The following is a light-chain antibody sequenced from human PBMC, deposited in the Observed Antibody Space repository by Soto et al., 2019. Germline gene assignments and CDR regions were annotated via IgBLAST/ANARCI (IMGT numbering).Light chain of an antibody. CDR3: SSYTSSSVV. CDR2: EVS. Sequence: QSVLTQPASVSGSPGQSITISCPGTSSDVGGYNYVSWYQQHPGKAPKLMIYEVSNRPSGVSNRFSGSKSGNTASLTISGLQAEDEADYYCSSYTSSSVVFGGGTQLTVL. CDR1: SSDVGGYNY. V-gene: IGLV2-14*01. J-gene: IGLJ2*01.